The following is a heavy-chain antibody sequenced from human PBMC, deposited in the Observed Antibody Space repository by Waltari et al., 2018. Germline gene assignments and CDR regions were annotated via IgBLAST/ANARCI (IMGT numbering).Heavy chain of an antibody. CDR1: GYTFTDYY. J-gene: IGHJ4*02. Sequence: EVQLVQSGAEVKKPGATVKISCKASGYTFTDYYMHWVQQAPGKGLEWMGRVDPEDGETIYAEKFQGRVTITADTSTDTAYMELSSLRSEDTAVYYCATPPVRGVITHHYFDYWSQGTLVTVSS. CDR3: ATPPVRGVITHHYFDY. CDR2: VDPEDGET. V-gene: IGHV1-69-2*01. D-gene: IGHD3-10*01.